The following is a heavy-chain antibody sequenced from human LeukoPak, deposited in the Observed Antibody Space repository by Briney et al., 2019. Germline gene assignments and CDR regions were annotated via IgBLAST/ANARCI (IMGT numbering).Heavy chain of an antibody. Sequence: QPGRSLRLSCTTSGFSSTSYAMSWVRLAPGKGLEWVSLISASGASTYYADSVKGRFTISRDNSKNMVYLQMNSLRVEDTAVYYCARQPAGYSYGAGAFDIWGQGTMVTAS. CDR3: ARQPAGYSYGAGAFDI. V-gene: IGHV3-23*01. CDR1: GFSSTSYA. D-gene: IGHD5-18*01. J-gene: IGHJ3*02. CDR2: ISASGAST.